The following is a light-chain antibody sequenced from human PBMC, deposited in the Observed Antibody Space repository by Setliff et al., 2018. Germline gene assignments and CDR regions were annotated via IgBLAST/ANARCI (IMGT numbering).Light chain of an antibody. J-gene: IGLJ1*01. V-gene: IGLV2-8*01. CDR1: SRDVGGYNF. CDR2: EVT. Sequence: QSVLTQPPSASGSPGQSVTISCTGTSRDVGGYNFVSWYQRHPGKAPKLIISEVTERPSGVPDRFSGSKSGNTASLTVSGLQAEDEADYYCSSYAGSDNYVFGTGTRSPS. CDR3: SSYAGSDNYV.